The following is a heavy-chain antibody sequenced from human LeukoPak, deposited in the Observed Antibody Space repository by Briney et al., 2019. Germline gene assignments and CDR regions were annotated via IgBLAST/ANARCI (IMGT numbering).Heavy chain of an antibody. D-gene: IGHD2-8*01. V-gene: IGHV3-23*01. J-gene: IGHJ3*02. Sequence: QPGGSLRLSCAASGFTFSSYAMSWVRQAPGKGLEWVSAISGSGGSTYYADSVKGRFTISRDNSKNTLYVQVNSLRAEDTAVYYCAKEKQEYCSNGLCYARNDAFDIWGRGTMVTVSS. CDR2: ISGSGGST. CDR3: AKEKQEYCSNGLCYARNDAFDI. CDR1: GFTFSSYA.